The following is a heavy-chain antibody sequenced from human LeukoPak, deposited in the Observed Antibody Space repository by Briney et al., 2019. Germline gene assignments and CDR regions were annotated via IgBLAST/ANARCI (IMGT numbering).Heavy chain of an antibody. J-gene: IGHJ4*02. CDR1: GFTFSSYA. CDR2: ISYDGSNK. D-gene: IGHD4-17*01. V-gene: IGHV3-30*03. Sequence: PGGSLRLSCAASGFTFSSYAMHWVRQAPGKGLEWVAVISYDGSNKYYADSVKGRFTISRDNSKNTLYLQMNSLRAEDTAVYYCALSRGDYVSCFDYWGQGTLVTVSS. CDR3: ALSRGDYVSCFDY.